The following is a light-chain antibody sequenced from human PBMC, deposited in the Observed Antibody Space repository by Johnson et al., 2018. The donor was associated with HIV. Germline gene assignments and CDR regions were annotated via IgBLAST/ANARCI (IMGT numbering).Light chain of an antibody. Sequence: QSVLTQPPSASGTPGQRVTISCSGSSSNIGSNTVNWYQQLPGTAPKLLIYENNKRPSGIPDRFSGSKSGTSATLGITGLQTGDEADYYCGTWDSSLSAGCYVFGTGTKVTVL. CDR3: GTWDSSLSAGCYV. CDR2: ENN. CDR1: SSNIGSNT. V-gene: IGLV1-51*02. J-gene: IGLJ1*01.